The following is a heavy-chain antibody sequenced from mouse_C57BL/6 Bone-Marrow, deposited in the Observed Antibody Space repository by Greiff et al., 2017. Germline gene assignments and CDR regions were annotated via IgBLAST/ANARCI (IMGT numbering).Heavy chain of an antibody. V-gene: IGHV14-4*01. CDR3: TPLYVCLWFAY. CDR1: GFNIKDDY. Sequence: EVQLQQSGAELVRPGASVKLSCTASGFNIKDDYMHWVKQRPEQGLEWIGWIDPENGDTEYASKFQGKATITADTSSNTAYLQLSSLISEDTAVYYCTPLYVCLWFAYWGQGTLVTVSA. CDR2: IDPENGDT. D-gene: IGHD2-3*01. J-gene: IGHJ3*01.